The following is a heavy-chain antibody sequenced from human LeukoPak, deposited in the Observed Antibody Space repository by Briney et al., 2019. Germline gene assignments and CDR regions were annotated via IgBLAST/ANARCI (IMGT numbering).Heavy chain of an antibody. Sequence: GGSLRLSCVVSGISLSNYAMTWVRQAPGKGLEWVAGISDRGSRTNYADSVKGRFTISTDHPKNTLYLQMNSLRAEDTAVYFCAKRGVVIRVILVGFHKEAYYFDSWGQGALVTVSS. CDR3: AKRGVVIRVILVGFHKEAYYFDS. J-gene: IGHJ4*02. CDR2: ISDRGSRT. CDR1: GISLSNYA. D-gene: IGHD3-22*01. V-gene: IGHV3-23*01.